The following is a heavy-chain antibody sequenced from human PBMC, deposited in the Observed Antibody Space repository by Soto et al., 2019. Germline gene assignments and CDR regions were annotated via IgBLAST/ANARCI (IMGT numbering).Heavy chain of an antibody. V-gene: IGHV1-18*03. CDR1: AYTFTRYG. J-gene: IGHJ6*02. Sequence: QVQLVPSGAEVKKPGASVKVSCKASAYTFTRYGISWVRQAPGQGLAWMGWISAYNGNTKYAQKHQGRVTMTTATATSTAYMALRSLRSDDMAVYSCARDLAVALGAVWGQGTTVSVSS. D-gene: IGHD6-19*01. CDR3: ARDLAVALGAV. CDR2: ISAYNGNT.